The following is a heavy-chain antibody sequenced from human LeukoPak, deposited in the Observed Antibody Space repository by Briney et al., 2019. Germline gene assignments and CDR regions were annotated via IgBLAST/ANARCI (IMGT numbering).Heavy chain of an antibody. V-gene: IGHV4-31*03. D-gene: IGHD6-13*01. J-gene: IGHJ5*02. CDR2: IYYSGST. CDR3: ARARVTAAAQVTWFDP. CDR1: GGSISSGGYY. Sequence: SETLSLTCTVSGGSISSGGYYWSWIRQHPGKGLEWIGYIYYSGSTYYNPSLKSRVTISVDTSKNQFSLKLSSVTAANTAVYYCARARVTAAAQVTWFDPWGQGTLVTVSS.